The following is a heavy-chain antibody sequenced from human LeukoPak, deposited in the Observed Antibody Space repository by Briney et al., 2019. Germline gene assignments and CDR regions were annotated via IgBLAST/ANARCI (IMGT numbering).Heavy chain of an antibody. D-gene: IGHD4-11*01. CDR1: GFTFICYY. Sequence: GASVKVSFKGSGFTFICYYIHWVRRAPCQGLEWMGWINPNGGETHYAQKFQGRVTLTTDTSLSTAYLGLSSLISDDTAVYYCARSHDYTNYVSPWGQGTLVTVSS. CDR2: INPNGGET. J-gene: IGHJ5*02. CDR3: ARSHDYTNYVSP. V-gene: IGHV1-2*02.